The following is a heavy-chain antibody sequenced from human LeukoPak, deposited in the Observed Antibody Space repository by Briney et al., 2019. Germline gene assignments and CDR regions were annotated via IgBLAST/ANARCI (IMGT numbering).Heavy chain of an antibody. D-gene: IGHD4-23*01. J-gene: IGHJ1*01. CDR1: GYSFTSYW. CDR3: ARSDYGGNSVDFSIRH. V-gene: IGHV5-51*01. Sequence: GESLKISCKGSGYSFTSYWIGWVRQMPGKGLEWMGIIYPGDSDTRYSPSFQGQVTISADKSISTAYLQWSSLKASDTAMYYCARSDYGGNSVDFSIRHWGQGTLVTVSS. CDR2: IYPGDSDT.